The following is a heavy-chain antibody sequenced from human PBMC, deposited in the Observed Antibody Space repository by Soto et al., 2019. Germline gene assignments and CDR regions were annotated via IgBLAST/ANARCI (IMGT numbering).Heavy chain of an antibody. CDR3: AKVPGYSYFDL. CDR2: ISNSGSDT. V-gene: IGHV3-23*01. CDR1: GFTFSSYA. Sequence: EVQLLESGGGLVQPGGSLILSCAASGFTFSSYAMRWVRQAPGKGLEWVSAISNSGSDTYYADSVKGRFTISRDNPKNTVYLQMNSLRAEDTAVYYCAKVPGYSYFDLWGRGTLVTVSS. J-gene: IGHJ2*01.